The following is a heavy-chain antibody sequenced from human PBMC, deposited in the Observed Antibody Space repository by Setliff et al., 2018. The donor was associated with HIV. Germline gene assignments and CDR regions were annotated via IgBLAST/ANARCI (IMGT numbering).Heavy chain of an antibody. CDR3: VRMISYSPYFDY. CDR1: GDSISNGGFY. Sequence: TLSLTCTVSGDSISNGGFYWTWIRQPPGKALEWLARIDWDDDKYYSTSLKTRLTISKDTSKNQVVLKMTNMDPVDTATYYCVRMISYSPYFDYWGQGTLVTVSS. D-gene: IGHD1-26*01. V-gene: IGHV2-70*11. J-gene: IGHJ4*02. CDR2: IDWDDDK.